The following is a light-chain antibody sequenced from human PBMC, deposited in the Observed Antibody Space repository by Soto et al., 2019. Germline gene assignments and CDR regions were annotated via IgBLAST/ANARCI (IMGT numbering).Light chain of an antibody. J-gene: IGKJ5*01. Sequence: DIQMTQSPASLSASVGDRVTITCRASQTISTYLNWHQQKPGKAPKLLISAASSLQSGVPSRFSGSGSGTDFTLTISSLQSEDFAVYYCQQYSNWPPITFGQGTRLEIK. CDR2: AAS. V-gene: IGKV1-39*01. CDR1: QTISTY. CDR3: QQYSNWPPIT.